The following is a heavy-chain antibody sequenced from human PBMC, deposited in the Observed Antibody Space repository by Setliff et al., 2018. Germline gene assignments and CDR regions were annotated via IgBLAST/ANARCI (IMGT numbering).Heavy chain of an antibody. Sequence: GASVKVSCKASGYTFTSYGITWVRQAPGQGLVWIGWISGYDGSSNHVQKHQGRVIMTTDTSTNTAYMELRSLTSDDTAVYYCARDRSRGPNYFDPWGQGTQVTVSS. CDR3: ARDRSRGPNYFDP. CDR1: GYTFTSYG. CDR2: ISGYDGSS. D-gene: IGHD1-7*01. V-gene: IGHV1-18*01. J-gene: IGHJ5*02.